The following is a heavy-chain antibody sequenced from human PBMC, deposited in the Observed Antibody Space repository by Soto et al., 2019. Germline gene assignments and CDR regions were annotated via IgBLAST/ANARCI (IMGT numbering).Heavy chain of an antibody. D-gene: IGHD2-15*01. Sequence: QVQLVESGGGVVQPGRSLRLSCAASGFTFSSYGMHWVRQAPGKGLEWVAVISYDGSNKYYADSVKGRFTISRDNSKNTRYLQMNSLRAEDTAVYYCAKDVNCSGGSCYFMVGYYYYGMDVWGQGTTVTVSS. CDR2: ISYDGSNK. CDR1: GFTFSSYG. J-gene: IGHJ6*02. CDR3: AKDVNCSGGSCYFMVGYYYYGMDV. V-gene: IGHV3-30*18.